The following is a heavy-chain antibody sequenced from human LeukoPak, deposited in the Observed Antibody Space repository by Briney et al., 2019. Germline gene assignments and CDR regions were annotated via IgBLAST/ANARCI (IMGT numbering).Heavy chain of an antibody. Sequence: GGPLRLSCAASGFTFSNYWMHWVRQAPGKGLVWVSRINSDGSSTSYADSVKGRFTISRDNAKNTLYLLMNSLRAEDTALYYCVRDASLVVPASGFGYWGQGTLVTVSS. CDR2: INSDGSST. CDR1: GFTFSNYW. J-gene: IGHJ4*02. V-gene: IGHV3-74*01. CDR3: VRDASLVVPASGFGY. D-gene: IGHD2-2*01.